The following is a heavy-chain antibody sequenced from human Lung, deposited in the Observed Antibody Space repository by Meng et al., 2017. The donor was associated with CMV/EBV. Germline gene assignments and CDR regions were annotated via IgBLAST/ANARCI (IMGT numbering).Heavy chain of an antibody. CDR3: ARDGSQTPGGRVVPAAIHPELYGMDV. V-gene: IGHV1-69*05. J-gene: IGHJ6*02. CDR1: GGTFSSYA. CDR2: IIPIFGTA. D-gene: IGHD2-2*02. Sequence: SSVXVSXKASGGTFSSYAISWVREAPGQGLEWMGGIIPIFGTANYAQKFQGRVTITTDESTSTHYMELSSLRSEDTAVYYCARDGSQTPGGRVVPAAIHPELYGMDVXGQGXTVTVSS.